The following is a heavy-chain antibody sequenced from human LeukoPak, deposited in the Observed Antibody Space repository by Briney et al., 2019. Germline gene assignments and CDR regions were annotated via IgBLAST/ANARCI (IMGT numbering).Heavy chain of an antibody. V-gene: IGHV3-23*01. CDR1: GFTFSSYA. J-gene: IGHJ4*02. D-gene: IGHD6-19*01. Sequence: GGSLRLSCAASGFTFSSYAMSWVRQAPGKGLEWVSGISGSGGSTYYADSVKGRFTISRDNSKSTLYLQMNSLRAEDTATYYCAARPTSEAVAPSDFWGQGTLVTVSP. CDR2: ISGSGGST. CDR3: AARPTSEAVAPSDF.